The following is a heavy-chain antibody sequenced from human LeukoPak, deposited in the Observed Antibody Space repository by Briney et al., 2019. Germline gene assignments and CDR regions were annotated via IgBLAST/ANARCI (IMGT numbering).Heavy chain of an antibody. Sequence: GGSLRLSCAASGFTFSSYAMHWVRQAPGKGLEWVAVISYDGSNKYYADSAKGRFTISRDNSKNTLYLQMNSLRAEDTAVYYCARDRTTMVRGVIITYFFDYWGQGTLVTVSS. CDR2: ISYDGSNK. D-gene: IGHD3-10*01. V-gene: IGHV3-30-3*01. CDR1: GFTFSSYA. J-gene: IGHJ4*02. CDR3: ARDRTTMVRGVIITYFFDY.